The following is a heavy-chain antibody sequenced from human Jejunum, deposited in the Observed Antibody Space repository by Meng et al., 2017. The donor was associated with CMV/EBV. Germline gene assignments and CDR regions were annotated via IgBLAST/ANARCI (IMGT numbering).Heavy chain of an antibody. CDR3: AREYSSSDY. CDR2: ASYSGYT. D-gene: IGHD5-18*01. Sequence: SLTCTVSGGSLSGYYWHWIRQPPGRGLEWIGYASYSGYTSYNPSLKSRVTISGDTSKNQFFLQLTSVTAADTAVYYCAREYSSSDYWGQGKLVTVSS. CDR1: GGSLSGYY. V-gene: IGHV4-59*01. J-gene: IGHJ4*02.